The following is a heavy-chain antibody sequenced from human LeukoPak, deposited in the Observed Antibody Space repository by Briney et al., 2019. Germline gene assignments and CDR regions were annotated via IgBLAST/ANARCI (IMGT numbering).Heavy chain of an antibody. D-gene: IGHD2-15*01. Sequence: GRSLRLSCATSGFTFDDYAMHWVRQAPGKGLEWVSGISWNSGSLGYADSVKGRFTISRDNAKNSLYLQMNSLRAEDTALYYCARRTIICSGGSCYFSPGGFDYWGQGTLVTVSS. CDR3: ARRTIICSGGSCYFSPGGFDY. CDR2: ISWNSGSL. V-gene: IGHV3-9*01. CDR1: GFTFDDYA. J-gene: IGHJ4*02.